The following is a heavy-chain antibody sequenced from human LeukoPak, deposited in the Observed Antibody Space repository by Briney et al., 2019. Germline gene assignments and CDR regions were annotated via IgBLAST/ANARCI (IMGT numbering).Heavy chain of an antibody. D-gene: IGHD3-10*01. CDR1: GFTFSSYS. Sequence: SGGSLRLSCAASGFTFSSYSMNWVRQAPGKGLEWVSYISSSSSTIYYADSVKGRFTISRDNAKNSLYLQMNSLRAEDTAVYYCARDFGAVRGTGALDIWGQGTMVTVSS. CDR2: ISSSSSTI. CDR3: ARDFGAVRGTGALDI. J-gene: IGHJ3*02. V-gene: IGHV3-48*04.